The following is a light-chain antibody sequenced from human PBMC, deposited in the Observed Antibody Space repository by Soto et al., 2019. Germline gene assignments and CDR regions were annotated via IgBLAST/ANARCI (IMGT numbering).Light chain of an antibody. J-gene: IGKJ1*01. Sequence: AIQLTQSPSSLYASAGDRFTITFRASQGISSYLAWYQQKPGKAPKVLIFDASSLESGVPSRFSGSGSATEFTLTISSLQPDDFATYYCQQYSTYPWTFGQGTKVDIK. CDR2: DAS. V-gene: IGKV1-13*02. CDR3: QQYSTYPWT. CDR1: QGISSY.